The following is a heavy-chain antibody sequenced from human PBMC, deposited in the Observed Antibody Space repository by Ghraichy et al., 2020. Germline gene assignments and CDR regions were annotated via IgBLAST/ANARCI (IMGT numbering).Heavy chain of an antibody. Sequence: SDYMHWVRQAPGQGLEWMGIINPSGGSTSYAQKFQGRVTMTRDTSTSTVYMELSSLRSEDTAVYYCARVRTRFPGAASWDYWGQGTLVTVSS. CDR3: ARVRTRFPGAASWDY. D-gene: IGHD3-3*01. CDR1: SDY. V-gene: IGHV1-46*01. J-gene: IGHJ4*02. CDR2: INPSGGST.